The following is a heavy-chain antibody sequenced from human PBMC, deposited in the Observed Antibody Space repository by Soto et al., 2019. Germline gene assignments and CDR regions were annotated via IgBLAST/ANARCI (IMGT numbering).Heavy chain of an antibody. CDR3: ARGWDGYYCPMCGCFAY. CDR2: INHRGST. Sequence: PSETLSLTCAVYGGSFSGYYWSWIRQTPGKGLEWIGEINHRGSTRYNPSLKSRVTVSVDTSKKQLSLKLRSVTASDTAVYYCARGWDGYYCPMCGCFAYWGQGTPVTVSS. V-gene: IGHV4-34*01. J-gene: IGHJ4*02. CDR1: GGSFSGYY. D-gene: IGHD3-3*01.